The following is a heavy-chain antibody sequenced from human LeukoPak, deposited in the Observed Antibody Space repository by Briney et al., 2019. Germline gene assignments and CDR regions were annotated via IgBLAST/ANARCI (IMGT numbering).Heavy chain of an antibody. CDR1: GYTFTSYG. V-gene: IGHV1-18*01. J-gene: IGHJ4*02. CDR2: ISAYNGNT. D-gene: IGHD6-19*01. CDR3: ARVNEQWLATYFDY. Sequence: ASVKVSCKASGYTFTSYGISWVRQAPGQGLEWMGWISAYNGNTNYAQKLQGRVTMTTDTSTSTAYIELRSLRSDDTAVYYCARVNEQWLATYFDYWGQGTLVTVSS.